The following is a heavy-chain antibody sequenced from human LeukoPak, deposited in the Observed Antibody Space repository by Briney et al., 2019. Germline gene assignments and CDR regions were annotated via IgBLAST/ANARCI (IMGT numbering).Heavy chain of an antibody. D-gene: IGHD4-17*01. CDR2: IYYSGST. Sequence: PSETLSLTCTVSGGSISSYYWSWIRQPPGKGLEWIGYIYYSGSTNYNPSLKSRVTISVDTSKNQFSLKLSSVTAADTAVYYCARGNFGYGDYRTWGQGTLVTVSS. V-gene: IGHV4-59*01. CDR3: ARGNFGYGDYRT. CDR1: GGSISSYY. J-gene: IGHJ5*02.